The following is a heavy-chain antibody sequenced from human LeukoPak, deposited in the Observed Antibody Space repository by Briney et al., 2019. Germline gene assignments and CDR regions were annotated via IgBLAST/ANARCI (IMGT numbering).Heavy chain of an antibody. CDR1: GFTFSSYA. J-gene: IGHJ4*02. Sequence: PGGSLRLSCAASGFTFSSYAMHWVRQAPGKGLEWVAAISYDGGNKYYADSVKGRLTISRDNSKNTLYLQTNSLRAEDTAVYYCARERWIAVAGNLDYWGQGTLVTVSS. D-gene: IGHD6-19*01. CDR3: ARERWIAVAGNLDY. V-gene: IGHV3-30-3*01. CDR2: ISYDGGNK.